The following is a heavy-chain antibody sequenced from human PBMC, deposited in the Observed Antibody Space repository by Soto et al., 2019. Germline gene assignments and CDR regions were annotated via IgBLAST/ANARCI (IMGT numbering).Heavy chain of an antibody. V-gene: IGHV3-30-3*01. CDR1: EFDFSNFA. Sequence: QVQLEESGGGVVQPGRSLRLSCAASEFDFSNFAMHWVRQAPGKGLEWMAVISYDGDTQYYADSAKGRFTISRDNSKNTPYLQMNSLTPEDTAVYYSVRGKWIFALRSPFDPWGQGTLVSVSS. CDR2: ISYDGDTQ. CDR3: VRGKWIFALRSPFDP. D-gene: IGHD3-3*01. J-gene: IGHJ5*02.